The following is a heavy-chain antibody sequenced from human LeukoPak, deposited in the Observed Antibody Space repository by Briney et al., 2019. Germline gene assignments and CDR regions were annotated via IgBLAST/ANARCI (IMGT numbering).Heavy chain of an antibody. CDR1: GFTFSSYA. Sequence: TGGSLRLSCAASGFTFSSYAMSWVRQAPGKGLEWVSAISGSGGSTYYADSVKGRFTISRDNSKNTLYLQMNSLRAEDTAVYYRAKHPQLRYFDWFPTFFDWGQGTLVTVSS. CDR3: AKHPQLRYFDWFPTFFD. J-gene: IGHJ4*02. D-gene: IGHD3-9*01. V-gene: IGHV3-23*01. CDR2: ISGSGGST.